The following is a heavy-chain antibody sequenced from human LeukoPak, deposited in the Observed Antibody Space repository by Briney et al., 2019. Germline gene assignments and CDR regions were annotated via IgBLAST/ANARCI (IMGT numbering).Heavy chain of an antibody. V-gene: IGHV3-23*01. D-gene: IGHD3-16*01. CDR2: ISPSGDIL. CDR1: GLTFNFHA. J-gene: IGHJ1*01. Sequence: PGGSLSFPCAASGLTFNFHALNWSPKAPGKGRDWVSGISPSGDILYYADSVKGQFTISRDNSKNTVYLQMNSLRAEDTAVYYCAKDDAWGRFQHWGQGTLVTVSS. CDR3: AKDDAWGRFQH.